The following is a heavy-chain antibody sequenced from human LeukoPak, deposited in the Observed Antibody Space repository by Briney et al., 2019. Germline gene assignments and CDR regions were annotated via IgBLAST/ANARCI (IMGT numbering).Heavy chain of an antibody. J-gene: IGHJ5*02. V-gene: IGHV4-4*02. D-gene: IGHD3-16*01. CDR1: GGSISSSNW. CDR3: ARFCPVGGVKSLSDQRWFDP. Sequence: PSETLSLTCAVSGGSISSSNWWSWVRQPPGKGLEWIGEIYHSGSTNYNPSLKSRVTISVDKSKNQFSLKLSSVTAADTAVYYCARFCPVGGVKSLSDQRWFDPWGQGTLVTVSS. CDR2: IYHSGST.